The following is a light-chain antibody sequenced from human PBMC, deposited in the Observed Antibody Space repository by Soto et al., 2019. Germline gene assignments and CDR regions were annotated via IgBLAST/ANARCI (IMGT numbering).Light chain of an antibody. Sequence: DIQMTQSPSSLSASVGDRLTSTCRASQSISSYVNWYQQKPGKAPKLLIYKASTLKSGVPSRFSGSGSGTEFTLTISSLQPEDVAAYYCQKYNSAPLTFGGGTKVDIK. CDR3: QKYNSAPLT. J-gene: IGKJ4*01. CDR2: KAS. V-gene: IGKV1-39*01. CDR1: QSISSY.